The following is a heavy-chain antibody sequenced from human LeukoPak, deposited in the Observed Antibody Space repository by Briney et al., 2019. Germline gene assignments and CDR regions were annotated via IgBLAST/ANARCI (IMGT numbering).Heavy chain of an antibody. CDR1: GGTFSSYT. CDR3: ARVYGSEGDAFDI. D-gene: IGHD3-10*01. CDR2: IIPILGIA. J-gene: IGHJ3*02. V-gene: IGHV1-69*16. Sequence: SVKVSCKASGGTFSSYTISWVRQAPGQGLEWMGRIIPILGIANYAQKFQGRVTITTDESTSTAYMELSSLRSEDTAVYYCARVYGSEGDAFDIWGQGTMVTVSS.